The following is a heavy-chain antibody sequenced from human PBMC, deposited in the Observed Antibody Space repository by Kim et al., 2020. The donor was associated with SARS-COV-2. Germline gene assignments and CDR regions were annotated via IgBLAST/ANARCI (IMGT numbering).Heavy chain of an antibody. D-gene: IGHD4-17*01. CDR2: T. V-gene: IGHV3-11*06. CDR3: ARGPLRGWFDP. J-gene: IGHJ5*02. Sequence: TNYADSGKGRFTISRDNAKNSLYLQMNSLRAEDTAVYYCARGPLRGWFDPWGQGTLVTVSS.